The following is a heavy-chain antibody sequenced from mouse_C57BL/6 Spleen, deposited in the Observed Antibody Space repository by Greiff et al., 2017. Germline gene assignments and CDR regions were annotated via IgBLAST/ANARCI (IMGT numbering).Heavy chain of an antibody. J-gene: IGHJ4*01. CDR3: AIKEAYGYDHYYAMDY. Sequence: QVQLQQSGAELARPGASVKLSCKASGYTFTSSGISWVKQRTGQGLEWIGEIYPRSGNTYYNEKFKGKATLTADKSSSTAYMELRSLTSEDSAVYFCAIKEAYGYDHYYAMDYWGQGTSVTVSS. D-gene: IGHD2-2*01. CDR2: IYPRSGNT. CDR1: GYTFTSSG. V-gene: IGHV1-81*01.